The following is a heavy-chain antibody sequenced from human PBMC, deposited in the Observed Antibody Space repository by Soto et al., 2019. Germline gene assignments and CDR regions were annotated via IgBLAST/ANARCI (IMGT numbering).Heavy chain of an antibody. CDR1: VFTYTNYA. Sequence: QPGGSLRLSCASSVFTYTNYAMSWVRQAPGKGLQWVSAISGSGSSTYYADSVKGRFTISRDNSKNTLYLQMNGLTAEDTATYYCAKAVATTIDIDYWGQGTLVTVSS. CDR2: ISGSGSST. J-gene: IGHJ4*02. V-gene: IGHV3-23*01. CDR3: AKAVATTIDIDY. D-gene: IGHD1-26*01.